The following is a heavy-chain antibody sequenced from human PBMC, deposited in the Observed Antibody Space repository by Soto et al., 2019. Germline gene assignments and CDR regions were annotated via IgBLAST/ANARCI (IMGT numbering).Heavy chain of an antibody. J-gene: IGHJ5*02. Sequence: QVTLKESGPVLVKPTETLTLTCTVSGFSLSNVRMGVSWIRQPPGKALEWLAHIFSNDEKSYSSSLKSRLTISRDTSKSQVVLTMTNMDPVDTATYYCTRILRIAASGSCFDPWGQGTLVTVSS. D-gene: IGHD6-13*01. CDR2: IFSNDEK. CDR3: TRILRIAASGSCFDP. CDR1: GFSLSNVRMG. V-gene: IGHV2-26*01.